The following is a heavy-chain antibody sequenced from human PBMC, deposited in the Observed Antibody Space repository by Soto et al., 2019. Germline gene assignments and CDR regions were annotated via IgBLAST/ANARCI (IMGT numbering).Heavy chain of an antibody. CDR2: IYHSGST. V-gene: IGHV4-4*02. Sequence: LSLTCAVSGGSISSSNWWGWVRQPPGKGLEWIGEIYHSGSTNYNPSLKSRVTISVDKSKNQFSLKLSSVTAADTAVYYCARERYCSGGSCSGWFDPWGQGTLVTVSS. J-gene: IGHJ5*02. CDR1: GGSISSSNW. D-gene: IGHD2-15*01. CDR3: ARERYCSGGSCSGWFDP.